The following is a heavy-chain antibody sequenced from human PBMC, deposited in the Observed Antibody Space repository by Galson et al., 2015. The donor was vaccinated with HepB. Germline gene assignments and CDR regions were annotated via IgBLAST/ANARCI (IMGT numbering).Heavy chain of an antibody. D-gene: IGHD7-27*01. J-gene: IGHJ3*02. CDR2: INSDGSST. CDR3: AREGRRTGEVTKALDM. Sequence: SLRLSCAASGFTNYWMHWVRQAPGRGLVWVSRINSDGSSTSYADSVKGRFTISRDNAKNTLYLQTNSLRDEDTAVYYCAREGRRTGEVTKALDMWVQGTMVTVSS. CDR1: GFTNYW. V-gene: IGHV3-74*01.